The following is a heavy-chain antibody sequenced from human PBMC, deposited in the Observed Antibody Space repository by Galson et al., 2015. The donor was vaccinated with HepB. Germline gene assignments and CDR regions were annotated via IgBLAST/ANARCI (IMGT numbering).Heavy chain of an antibody. J-gene: IGHJ4*02. Sequence: SLRLSCAASGFTFNSYAMHWVRQAPGKGLEWVAVISYDGSHKYYADSVKGRFTISRDNSKNTLYLQMNSLRAEDTAVYYCARDLQTYGFFDYWGQGTLVTVSS. CDR1: GFTFNSYA. D-gene: IGHD3-3*01. CDR3: ARDLQTYGFFDY. CDR2: ISYDGSHK. V-gene: IGHV3-30*04.